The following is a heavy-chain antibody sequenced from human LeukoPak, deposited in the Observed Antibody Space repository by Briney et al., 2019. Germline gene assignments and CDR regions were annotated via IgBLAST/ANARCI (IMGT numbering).Heavy chain of an antibody. CDR2: IYHSGST. Sequence: SETLSLTCAVSGYSISSGYYWGWIRQPPGKGLEWIGSIYHSGSTYYNPSLKSRVTISVDTSKNQFSLKLSSVTDADTAVYYCASVVVPAARNNYYYYYYMDVWAKGPRSPSP. J-gene: IGHJ6*03. CDR1: GYSISSGYY. D-gene: IGHD2-2*01. CDR3: ASVVVPAARNNYYYYYYMDV. V-gene: IGHV4-38-2*01.